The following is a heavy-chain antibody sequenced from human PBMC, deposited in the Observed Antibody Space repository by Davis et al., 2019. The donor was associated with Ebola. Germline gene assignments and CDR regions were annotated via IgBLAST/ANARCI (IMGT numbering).Heavy chain of an antibody. CDR2: ISYDGSNK. CDR1: GFTFSSYG. Sequence: PGGSLRLSCAASGFTFSSYGMHWVRQAPGKGLEWVAVISYDGSNKYYADSVKGRFTISRDNSKNTLYLQMNSLRAEDTAVYYCARDGPGVVRGGLDYWGQGTLVTVSS. J-gene: IGHJ4*02. V-gene: IGHV3-30*03. CDR3: ARDGPGVVRGGLDY. D-gene: IGHD3-10*01.